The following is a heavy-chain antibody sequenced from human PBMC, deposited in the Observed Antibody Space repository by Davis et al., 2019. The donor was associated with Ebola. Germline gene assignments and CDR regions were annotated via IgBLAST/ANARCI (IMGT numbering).Heavy chain of an antibody. V-gene: IGHV4-59*01. Sequence: PSETLSLTCTVSGVSMSSYFWTWIRQTPGKGLEYIGYVDYIGSPDYNTTLKSRITLSVETSQNHFSLWLSSVTPADTAVYYCARGRSTHRYWGQGARVTVST. CDR2: VDYIGSP. CDR3: ARGRSTHRY. D-gene: IGHD4-11*01. CDR1: GVSMSSYF. J-gene: IGHJ4*02.